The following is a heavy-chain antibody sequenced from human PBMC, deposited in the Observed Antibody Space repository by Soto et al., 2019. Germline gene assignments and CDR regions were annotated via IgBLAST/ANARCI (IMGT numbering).Heavy chain of an antibody. CDR2: INQSGST. V-gene: IGHV4-34*01. CDR1: GGSFSGDY. Sequence: QVQLQQWGAGLLKPSETLSLTCAVDGGSFSGDYWSWIRQPPGKGLEWIGEINQSGSTNYNPSLKSRVTISVDTSKNQFSRKLSSVTAADTAVYYCAIGRGVVHNWGQGPMVTVSS. CDR3: AIGRGVVHN. D-gene: IGHD3-3*01. J-gene: IGHJ4*02.